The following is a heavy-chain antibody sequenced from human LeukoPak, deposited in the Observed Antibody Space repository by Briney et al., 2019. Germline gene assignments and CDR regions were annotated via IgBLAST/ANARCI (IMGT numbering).Heavy chain of an antibody. CDR3: AREMGVGSTMGYFYY. D-gene: IGHD1-26*01. CDR1: GYTLTGYY. CDR2: INLSAGTT. V-gene: IGHV1-46*01. J-gene: IGHJ4*02. Sequence: ASVKVSCKASGYTLTGYYMHWVRQAPGQGLEWMGVINLSAGTTNYAQKFQGRVTMTRDMSTSTVHMELSSLTSEDTAVYYCAREMGVGSTMGYFYYWGQGTLVTVSS.